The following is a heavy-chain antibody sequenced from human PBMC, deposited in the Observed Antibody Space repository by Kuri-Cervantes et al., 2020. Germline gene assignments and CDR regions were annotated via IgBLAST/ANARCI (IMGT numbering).Heavy chain of an antibody. Sequence: SETLSLTCTVSGGSISSSSYYWGWIRQPPGKGLEWIGSIYYSGSTYYNPSLKSRVTISVDTSKNQFSLKLSSVTAADTAVYYCARGGGSGSYNWFDPWGQGTLVTVSS. CDR3: ARGGGSGSYNWFDP. V-gene: IGHV4-39*01. D-gene: IGHD3-10*01. CDR1: GGSISSSSYY. J-gene: IGHJ5*02. CDR2: IYYSGST.